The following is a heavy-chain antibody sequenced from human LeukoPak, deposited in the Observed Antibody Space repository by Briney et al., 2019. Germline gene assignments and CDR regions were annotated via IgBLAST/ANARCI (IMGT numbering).Heavy chain of an antibody. J-gene: IGHJ5*02. CDR1: GGSFSGYY. CDR2: INHSGST. Sequence: SETLSLTCAVYGGSFSGYYWSWIRQPPGKGLEWIGEINHSGSTNYNPSLKSRVTISVDTSNNQFSLKLSSVTAADTAVYYCAREPYYGSGSRWFDPWGQGTLVTVSS. D-gene: IGHD3-10*01. CDR3: AREPYYGSGSRWFDP. V-gene: IGHV4-34*01.